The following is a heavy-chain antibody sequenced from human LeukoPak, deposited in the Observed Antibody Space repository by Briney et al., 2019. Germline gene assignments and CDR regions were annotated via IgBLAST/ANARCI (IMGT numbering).Heavy chain of an antibody. CDR3: ARKDSSSWSGDWFDP. CDR1: GGSISDYY. D-gene: IGHD6-13*01. Sequence: SETLSLTCTVSGGSISDYYWSWIRQPPGKGLEWIGYIYYSGSTNYNPSLKSRVTISVDTSKNQFTLKLSSVTAADTAVYYCARKDSSSWSGDWFDPWGQGTLVTVSS. V-gene: IGHV4-59*01. CDR2: IYYSGST. J-gene: IGHJ5*02.